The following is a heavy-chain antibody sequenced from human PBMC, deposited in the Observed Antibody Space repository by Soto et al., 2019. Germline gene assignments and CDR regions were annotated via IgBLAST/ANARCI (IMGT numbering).Heavy chain of an antibody. J-gene: IGHJ4*02. D-gene: IGHD1-1*01. V-gene: IGHV4-31*03. CDR2: IYYTGNT. Sequence: QVQLQESGPGLVKPSQTLSLTCTVSGGSISSGGTGSYWTWIRQLPGKGLEWIGYIYYTGNTYYNTSLQSRTTISIDTSENQFSLKLTSVTAADTAVYFCESGHDAYKVRYWGQGTLVTVSS. CDR3: ESGHDAYKVRY. CDR1: GGSISSGGTGSY.